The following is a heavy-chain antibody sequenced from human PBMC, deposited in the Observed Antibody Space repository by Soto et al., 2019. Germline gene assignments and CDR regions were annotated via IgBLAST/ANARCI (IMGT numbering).Heavy chain of an antibody. CDR2: INPDGTEK. Sequence: LRLSCVASEFTFGSYWMDWVRQAPGKGLEWVANINPDGTEKRYVDSVKGRFTISRDNARNLLYLQMSRLTAEDSALYYCSRSLDSWGQGTRVTVSS. J-gene: IGHJ4*02. CDR3: SRSLDS. V-gene: IGHV3-7*01. CDR1: EFTFGSYW.